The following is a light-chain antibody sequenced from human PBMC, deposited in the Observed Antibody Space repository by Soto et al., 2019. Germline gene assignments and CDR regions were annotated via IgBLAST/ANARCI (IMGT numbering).Light chain of an antibody. CDR1: SGSVSTSYY. CDR3: VLYMGSGTPYV. V-gene: IGLV8-61*01. CDR2: STN. Sequence: QTVVTQEPSFSVSPGGTVTLTCGLSSGSVSTSYYPSWYQQTPGQAPRTLIYSTNTRSSGVPDRFSGSILGNKAALTITGAQADDESDYYCVLYMGSGTPYVFGTGTKLTVL. J-gene: IGLJ1*01.